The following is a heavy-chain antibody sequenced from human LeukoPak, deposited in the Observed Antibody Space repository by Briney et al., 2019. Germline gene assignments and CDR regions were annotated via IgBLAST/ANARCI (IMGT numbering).Heavy chain of an antibody. Sequence: GGSLRLSCAASGFTFSTYAMSWVRQAPGKGLEWVSLISYDGIIEDYSDSVKGRFTISRDNAKNSLYLQMNSLRAEDTAVYYCAELGITMIGGVWGKGTTVTISS. CDR2: ISYDGIIE. J-gene: IGHJ6*04. V-gene: IGHV3-30*04. CDR3: AELGITMIGGV. D-gene: IGHD3-10*02. CDR1: GFTFSTYA.